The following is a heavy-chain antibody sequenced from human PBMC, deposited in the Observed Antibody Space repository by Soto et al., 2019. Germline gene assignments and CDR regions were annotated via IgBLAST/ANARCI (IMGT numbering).Heavy chain of an antibody. D-gene: IGHD3-10*01. CDR1: GYTFTSYY. CDR2: INPSGGST. V-gene: IGHV1-46*01. Sequence: ASVKVSCKASGYTFTSYYMHWVRQAPGQGLEWMGIINPSGGSTSYAQKFQGRVTMTRDTSTSTVYMELSSLRSEDTAVYYCARDIKFNMVRGVLDYWGQGTLVTVSS. CDR3: ARDIKFNMVRGVLDY. J-gene: IGHJ4*02.